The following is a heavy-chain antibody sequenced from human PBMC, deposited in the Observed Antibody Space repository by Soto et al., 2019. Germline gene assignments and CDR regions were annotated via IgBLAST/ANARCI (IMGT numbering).Heavy chain of an antibody. CDR2: ISGSGGST. CDR3: AKVRQGWQWLVDY. CDR1: GGTFSSYA. V-gene: IGHV3-23*01. J-gene: IGHJ4*02. D-gene: IGHD6-19*01. Sequence: SCKASGGTFSSYAMSWVRQAPGKGLEWVSAISGSGGSTYYADSVKGRFTISRDNSKNTLYLQMNSLRAEDTAVYYCAKVRQGWQWLVDYWGQGTLVTVSS.